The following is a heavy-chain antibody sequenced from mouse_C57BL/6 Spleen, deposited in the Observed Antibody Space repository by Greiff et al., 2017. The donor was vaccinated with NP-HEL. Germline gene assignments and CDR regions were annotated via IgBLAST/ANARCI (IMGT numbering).Heavy chain of an antibody. Sequence: VQRVESGAELARPGASVKLSCKASGYTFTSYGISWVKQRTGQGLEWIGEIYPRSGNTYYNEKFKGKATLTADKSSSTAYMELRSLTSEDSAVYFCARGGTTVVAGFDYWGQGTTLTVSS. D-gene: IGHD1-1*01. CDR1: GYTFTSYG. J-gene: IGHJ2*01. V-gene: IGHV1-81*01. CDR3: ARGGTTVVAGFDY. CDR2: IYPRSGNT.